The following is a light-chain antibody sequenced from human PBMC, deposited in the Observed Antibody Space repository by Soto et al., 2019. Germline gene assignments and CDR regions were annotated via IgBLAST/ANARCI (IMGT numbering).Light chain of an antibody. CDR2: EVS. CDR1: SSDVGGYNY. V-gene: IGLV2-8*01. CDR3: SSYAGSSNPV. Sequence: QSALTQPPSASGSPGQSVTISCTGISSDVGGYNYVSWYQQHPGKAPKPVIYEVSKRPSGVPDRFSGSKSGNTASLTVSGLQAEDEADYYCSSYAGSSNPVFGTGTKLTVL. J-gene: IGLJ1*01.